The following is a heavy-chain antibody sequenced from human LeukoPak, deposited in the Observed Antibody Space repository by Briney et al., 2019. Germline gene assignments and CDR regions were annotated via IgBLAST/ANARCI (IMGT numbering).Heavy chain of an antibody. CDR3: ARLSDGSIYVWGSYRPDFDY. V-gene: IGHV3-53*01. D-gene: IGHD3-16*02. Sequence: PGGSLRLSCAASGFTVSSNYMSWVRQAPGKGLEWVSVISSGGSTYYADSVKGRFTIARDNSKNTLYLQMNSLRAEDTAVYYCARLSDGSIYVWGSYRPDFDYWGQGTLVTVSS. CDR1: GFTVSSNY. CDR2: ISSGGST. J-gene: IGHJ4*02.